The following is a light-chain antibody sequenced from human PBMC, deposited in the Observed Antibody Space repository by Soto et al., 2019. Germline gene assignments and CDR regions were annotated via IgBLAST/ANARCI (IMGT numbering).Light chain of an antibody. J-gene: IGKJ1*01. CDR3: QQRSNWIT. CDR2: DAS. CDR1: QNISRS. V-gene: IGKV3-11*01. Sequence: EIVLTQSPGTLSLSPGERSTLSCRSSQNISRSLAWYQQKPGQAPRLLIYDASNRATGIPARFSGSGSGTDFTLTISSLEPEDFAVYYCQQRSNWITFGQGTKVDIK.